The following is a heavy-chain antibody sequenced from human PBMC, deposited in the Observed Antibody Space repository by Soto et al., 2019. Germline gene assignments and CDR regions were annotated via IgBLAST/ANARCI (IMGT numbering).Heavy chain of an antibody. CDR3: NRGSEYDFWSGYL. Sequence: QERLVQSGAEVRKPGSSVKVSCKVTGGTSTRYAINWVRQAAGQGLEWMGGIVPMFGTSKYAQKFQGRVTITADTSTNIAYMELISLRSEDTAVYYCNRGSEYDFWSGYLWGQGTLVSVSS. CDR2: IVPMFGTS. J-gene: IGHJ4*02. V-gene: IGHV1-69*06. CDR1: GGTSTRYA. D-gene: IGHD3-3*01.